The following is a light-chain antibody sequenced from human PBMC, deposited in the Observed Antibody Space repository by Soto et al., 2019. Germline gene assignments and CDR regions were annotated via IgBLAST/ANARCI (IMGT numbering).Light chain of an antibody. CDR2: GNS. CDR3: QSYDSSLSEEV. J-gene: IGLJ2*01. CDR1: RSNIGAGYD. Sequence: QSALTQPPSVSGAPGQRVTISCTGSRSNIGAGYDVHWYQQLPGTAPKLLIYGNSNRPSGVPDRFSGSKSGTSASLAITGLQAEDEADYYCQSYDSSLSEEVFGGGTKLTVL. V-gene: IGLV1-40*01.